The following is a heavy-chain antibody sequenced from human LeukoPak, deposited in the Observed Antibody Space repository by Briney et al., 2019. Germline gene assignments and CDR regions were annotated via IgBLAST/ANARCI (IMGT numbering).Heavy chain of an antibody. Sequence: GGSLRLSCAASGFTFSSYWMSWVRQAPGKGLVWVSRINGDGSNTNYADSVKGRFTISRDNAKNTLYLQMNSLRAEDTAVYYCARALSTVTTLDWGQGTLVTVSS. CDR2: INGDGSNT. V-gene: IGHV3-74*01. CDR1: GFTFSSYW. J-gene: IGHJ4*02. D-gene: IGHD4-17*01. CDR3: ARALSTVTTLD.